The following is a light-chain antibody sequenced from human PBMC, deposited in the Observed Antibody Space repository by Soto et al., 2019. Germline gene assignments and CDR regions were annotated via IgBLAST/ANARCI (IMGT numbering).Light chain of an antibody. Sequence: DIQINQSPSTLSASVGDRVTITCRASQSISSWLAWYQQKPGKAPKLLIYKASSLESGVPSRFSGSGSGTEFTLTLSSLQPDDFSTYYCQQYTTWTVGQGTKVEIK. CDR1: QSISSW. V-gene: IGKV1-5*03. J-gene: IGKJ1*01. CDR3: QQYTTWT. CDR2: KAS.